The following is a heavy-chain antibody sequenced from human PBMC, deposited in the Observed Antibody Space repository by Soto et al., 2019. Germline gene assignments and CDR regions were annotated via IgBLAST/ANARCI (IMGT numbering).Heavy chain of an antibody. CDR1: GFTFSNYW. V-gene: IGHV3-74*01. D-gene: IGHD3-22*01. Sequence: EVQLVESGGGLVQPGGSLRLSCAASGFTFSNYWMHWVRQAPGKGLMWVSRIRNDGSTTDYADSVKGRFTVSRDNAKNTLSLQMNSLRAEDTAVYYCVRDEFDSRSRYYGGPHWGQGDRVTVSS. CDR3: VRDEFDSRSRYYGGPH. J-gene: IGHJ4*02. CDR2: IRNDGSTT.